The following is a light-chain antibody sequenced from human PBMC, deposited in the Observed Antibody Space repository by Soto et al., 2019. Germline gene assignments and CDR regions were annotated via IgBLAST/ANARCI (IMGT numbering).Light chain of an antibody. CDR2: EGN. V-gene: IGLV2-23*01. J-gene: IGLJ1*01. CDR3: CSYAGSSTYV. Sequence: QSVLTQPASVSGSPGQSITISCTGTSSDIRSYNLVSWYQQHPGKAPKLMIFEGNKRPSGVSDRFSGSKSGNTASLTISGLQAEDEADYYCCSYAGSSTYVFGTGTKVTVL. CDR1: SSDIRSYNL.